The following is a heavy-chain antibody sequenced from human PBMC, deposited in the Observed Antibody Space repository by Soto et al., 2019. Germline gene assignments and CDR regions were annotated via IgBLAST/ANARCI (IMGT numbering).Heavy chain of an antibody. D-gene: IGHD2-2*01. CDR1: GYTFTGYY. CDR2: INPNSGGT. V-gene: IGHV1-2*04. Sequence: ASVKVSCKASGYTFTGYYMHWVRQAPGQGLEWMGWINPNSGGTNYAQKFQGWVTMTRDTFISTAYMELSRLRSDDTAVYYCARESPAARFDYWGQGTLVTVSS. J-gene: IGHJ4*02. CDR3: ARESPAARFDY.